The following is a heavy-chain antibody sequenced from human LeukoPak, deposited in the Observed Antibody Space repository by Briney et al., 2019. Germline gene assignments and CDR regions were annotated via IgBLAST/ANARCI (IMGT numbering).Heavy chain of an antibody. V-gene: IGHV1-69*01. CDR3: ARDRTSSSCFDY. CDR1: GGTFSSYA. Sequence: SVKVSCKASGGTFSSYAISWVRQAPGQGLEWMGGIIPIFGTANYAQKFQGRVTITADESTSTAYMELSSLRSEDTAVYYCARDRTSSSCFDYWGQGTLVTVSS. J-gene: IGHJ4*02. CDR2: IIPIFGTA. D-gene: IGHD6-13*01.